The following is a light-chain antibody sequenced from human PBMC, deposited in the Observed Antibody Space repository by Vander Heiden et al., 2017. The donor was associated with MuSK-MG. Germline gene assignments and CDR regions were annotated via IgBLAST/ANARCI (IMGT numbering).Light chain of an antibody. CDR2: NNN. V-gene: IGLV1-44*01. CDR3: AAWDDSLNGGVV. J-gene: IGLJ2*01. CDR1: SSNNGSNT. Sequence: QSVLTQPPSASGTPGQRVTISCSGSSSNNGSNTVSWYQQLPGTAPKLLIYNNNQRPSGVPDRFSGSKSGTSASLAIRGLQSEDEADYYCAAWDDSLNGGVVFGGGTKLTVL.